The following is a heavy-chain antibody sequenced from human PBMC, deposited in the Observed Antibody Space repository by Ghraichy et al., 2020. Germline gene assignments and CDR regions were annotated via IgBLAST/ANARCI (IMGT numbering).Heavy chain of an antibody. CDR2: ISGSGGST. D-gene: IGHD6-6*01. CDR1: GFTFSSYA. CDR3: AKWVGSSSHLGLFDP. Sequence: GESLNISCAASGFTFSSYAMSWVRQAPGKGLEWVSAISGSGGSTYYADSVKGRFTISRDNSKNTLYLQMNSLRAEDTAVYYCAKWVGSSSHLGLFDPWGQGTLVTVSS. V-gene: IGHV3-23*01. J-gene: IGHJ5*02.